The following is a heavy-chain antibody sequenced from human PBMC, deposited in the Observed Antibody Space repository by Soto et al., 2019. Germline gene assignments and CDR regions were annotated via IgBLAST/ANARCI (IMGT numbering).Heavy chain of an antibody. D-gene: IGHD3-9*01. J-gene: IGHJ6*02. CDR2: ISGSGGST. Sequence: ARALRLWYAASAGILSRCAVIGVGRAPGKGLKWVSAISGSGGSTYYADSVKGRFTISRDNSKNTLYLQMNSLRAEDTAVYYCAKIREYFDWLISYGMDVWGQGT. V-gene: IGHV3-23*01. CDR1: AGILSRCA. CDR3: AKIREYFDWLISYGMDV.